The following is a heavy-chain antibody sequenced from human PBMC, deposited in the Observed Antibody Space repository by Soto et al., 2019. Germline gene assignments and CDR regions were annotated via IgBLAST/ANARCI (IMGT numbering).Heavy chain of an antibody. J-gene: IGHJ4*02. Sequence: QVQLVQSGAEVRKPGSSVKVSCKASGGTFSRHAISWVRQAPGQGLEWMGGIIPIFGTANHAQTVQGRVTIIADESTSTGYMELSSLRSEDTAMYYCARGWGYDSNDYYYAYWGQGTLVIVSS. CDR3: ARGWGYDSNDYYYAY. CDR2: IIPIFGTA. D-gene: IGHD3-22*01. V-gene: IGHV1-69*01. CDR1: GGTFSRHA.